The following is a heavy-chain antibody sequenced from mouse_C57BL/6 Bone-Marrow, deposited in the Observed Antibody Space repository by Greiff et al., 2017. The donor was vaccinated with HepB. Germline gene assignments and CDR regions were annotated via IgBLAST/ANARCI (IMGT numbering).Heavy chain of an antibody. J-gene: IGHJ3*01. V-gene: IGHV5-4*03. CDR3: ARFYDGYYPFAY. D-gene: IGHD2-3*01. Sequence: EVKLQESGGGLVKPGGSLKLSCAASGFTFSSYAMSWVRQTPEKRLEWVATISDGGSYTYYPDNVKGRFTISRDNAKNNLYLQMSHLKSEDTAMYYCARFYDGYYPFAYWGQGTLVTVSA. CDR2: ISDGGSYT. CDR1: GFTFSSYA.